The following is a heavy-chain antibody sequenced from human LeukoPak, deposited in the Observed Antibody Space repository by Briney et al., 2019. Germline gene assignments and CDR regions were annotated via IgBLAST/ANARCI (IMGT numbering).Heavy chain of an antibody. CDR2: ISGGGGST. J-gene: IGHJ6*02. CDR3: AKGIPVPGIAAAGDLFEGYGMDV. V-gene: IGHV3-43*02. CDR1: GFTFDDYA. D-gene: IGHD6-13*01. Sequence: GGSLRLSCAASGFTFDDYAVHWVRHAPGKGLEWVCLISGGGGSTYYADSVKGRFTISRDNRKKSLYLQMNSLRTVDTALYYCAKGIPVPGIAAAGDLFEGYGMDVWGQGTTVTVSS.